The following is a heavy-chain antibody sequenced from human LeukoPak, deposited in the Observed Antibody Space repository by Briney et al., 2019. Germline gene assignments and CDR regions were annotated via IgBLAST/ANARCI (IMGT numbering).Heavy chain of an antibody. CDR3: ARGLDILTGYYVAFDI. Sequence: ASVKVSCKASGYTFTSYGITWVRQAPGQGLEWMGWITTYNGNTKYAQNLQGRVTMTTDTSTSTAYMELRSLRSDDTAVYYCARGLDILTGYYVAFDIWGQGTMVTVSS. CDR1: GYTFTSYG. D-gene: IGHD3-9*01. CDR2: ITTYNGNT. V-gene: IGHV1-18*01. J-gene: IGHJ3*02.